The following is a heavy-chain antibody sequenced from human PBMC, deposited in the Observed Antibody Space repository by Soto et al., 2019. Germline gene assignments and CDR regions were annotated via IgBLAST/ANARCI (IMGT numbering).Heavy chain of an antibody. D-gene: IGHD6-13*01. J-gene: IGHJ4*02. CDR3: ARDWRIAAAGLWVYFDY. CDR1: GDSVSSNSAA. CDR2: TYYRSKWYN. V-gene: IGHV6-1*01. Sequence: PSPTLSLTCAISGDSVSSNSAAWNWIRQSPSRGLEWLGRTYYRSKWYNDYAVSVKSRITINPDTSKNQFSLQLNSVTPGDTAVYYCARDWRIAAAGLWVYFDYWGQGTLVTVSS.